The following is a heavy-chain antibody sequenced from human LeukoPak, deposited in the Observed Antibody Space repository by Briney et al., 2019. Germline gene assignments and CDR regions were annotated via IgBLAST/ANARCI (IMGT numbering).Heavy chain of an antibody. CDR1: GYSFNGYY. CDR2: INPNSGGT. D-gene: IGHD2-15*01. Sequence: ASVKVSCKASGYSFNGYYMHWVRQAPGQGLEWMGWINPNSGGTNFAQKFLGRVTMTRDTSISTAYMELSSLRSDDTAVFYCARVGSRSGGSCSSYAFDVWGQGTMVTVSA. V-gene: IGHV1-2*02. J-gene: IGHJ3*01. CDR3: ARVGSRSGGSCSSYAFDV.